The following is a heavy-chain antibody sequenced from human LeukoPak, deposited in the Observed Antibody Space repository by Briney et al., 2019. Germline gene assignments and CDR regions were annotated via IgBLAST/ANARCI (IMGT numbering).Heavy chain of an antibody. J-gene: IGHJ4*02. Sequence: GGSLRLSCAASGFTFTTYWMAWVRQAPGKGLEWVASIRQDGGEKYYVDSVKGRFTISRDNAQNSLYLHINSLGAEDTAVYYCARHREGTTQVGLFNYWGQGTLVTVPS. CDR1: GFTFTTYW. V-gene: IGHV3-7*01. CDR2: IRQDGGEK. CDR3: ARHREGTTQVGLFNY. D-gene: IGHD2-2*01.